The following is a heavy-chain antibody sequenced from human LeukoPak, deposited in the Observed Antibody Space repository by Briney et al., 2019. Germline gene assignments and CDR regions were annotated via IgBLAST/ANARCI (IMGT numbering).Heavy chain of an antibody. D-gene: IGHD6-19*01. J-gene: IGHJ4*02. V-gene: IGHV4-59*08. CDR3: ARRYSSGWIDY. Sequence: SETLSLTCTVSGDSMTDHFWGWIRQPPGKGLEWIGYIYYSGSTNYNPSLKSRVTISVDTSKNQFSLKLSSVTAADTAVYYCARRYSSGWIDYWGQGTLVTVSS. CDR2: IYYSGST. CDR1: GDSMTDHF.